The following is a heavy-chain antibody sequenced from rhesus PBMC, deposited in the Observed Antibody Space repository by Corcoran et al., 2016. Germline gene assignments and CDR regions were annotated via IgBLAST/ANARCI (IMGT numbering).Heavy chain of an antibody. CDR2: ISGSGGTP. J-gene: IGHJ4*01. D-gene: IGHD5-42*01. CDR3: ARVVGIQRVQFGVWFDY. CDR1: GGSISSNY. V-gene: IGHV4-173*01. Sequence: QLQLQESGPGLVKPSETLSLTCAVSGGSISSNYWSWSRQPPGKGLEWIGRISGSGGTPAYNPSPQSRVTISPDTSKNQFSLTLSSVTAAYTAVYYCARVVGIQRVQFGVWFDYWGQGVLVTVSS.